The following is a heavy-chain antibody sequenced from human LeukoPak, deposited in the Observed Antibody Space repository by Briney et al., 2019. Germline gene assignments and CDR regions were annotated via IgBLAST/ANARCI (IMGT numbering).Heavy chain of an antibody. CDR1: GYTFTSYG. V-gene: IGHV1-18*01. CDR3: ARHGYDYVWGSSHFDY. CDR2: ISAYNGNT. J-gene: IGHJ4*02. Sequence: ASVKVSCKASGYTFTSYGISWVRQAPGQGLEWMGWISAYNGNTNYAQKLQGRVTMTTDTSTSTAYMELRSLRSDDTAVYYCARHGYDYVWGSSHFDYWGQGTLVTVSS. D-gene: IGHD3-16*01.